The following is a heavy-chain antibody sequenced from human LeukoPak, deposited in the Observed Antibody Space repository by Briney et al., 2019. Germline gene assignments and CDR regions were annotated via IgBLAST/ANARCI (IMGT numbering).Heavy chain of an antibody. V-gene: IGHV1-69*13. J-gene: IGHJ3*02. CDR2: IIPIFGTA. CDR3: QNHGDSHAFDI. Sequence: ASVKVSCKASGGTFSSYAISWVRQAPGQGLEWMGGIIPIFGTANYAQKFQGRVTITADESTSTAYMELSSLRSEDTAVYHCQNHGDSHAFDIWGQGTMVTVSS. D-gene: IGHD2-21*02. CDR1: GGTFSSYA.